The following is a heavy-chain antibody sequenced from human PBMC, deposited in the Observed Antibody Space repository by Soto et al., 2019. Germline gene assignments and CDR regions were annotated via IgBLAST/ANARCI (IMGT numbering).Heavy chain of an antibody. CDR3: VRVTAPMMAVDH. CDR1: GFMFSSYE. J-gene: IGHJ4*02. Sequence: PGGSLRLSCAASGFMFSSYEMHWVRQAPGKGLKWISYISSSGSTIYYADSVKGRFTISRDNAKKSLYLQMNSLRAEDTALYYCVRVTAPMMAVDHWGQGTLVTVSS. D-gene: IGHD3-22*01. CDR2: ISSSGSTI. V-gene: IGHV3-48*03.